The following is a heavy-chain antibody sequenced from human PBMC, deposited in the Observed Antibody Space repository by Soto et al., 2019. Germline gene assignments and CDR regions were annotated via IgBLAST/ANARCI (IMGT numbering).Heavy chain of an antibody. J-gene: IGHJ3*02. CDR2: ISADKGNT. Sequence: ASVKVSCKASGYTFTGSGISWVRQAPGQGLEWMGWISADKGNTNYAQKVQGRVTMTRDTSTSTVYMELRSLRSEDTAVYFCARDRAHGFDIWGQGTMVPVSS. V-gene: IGHV1-18*01. CDR1: GYTFTGSG. CDR3: ARDRAHGFDI.